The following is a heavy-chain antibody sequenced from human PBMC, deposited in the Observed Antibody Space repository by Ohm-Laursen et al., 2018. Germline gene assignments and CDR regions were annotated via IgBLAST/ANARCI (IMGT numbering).Heavy chain of an antibody. Sequence: SSVKVSCHASGGTFSSYAISWVRQAPGQGLEWMGGIIPIFGTANYAQKFQGRVTITADKSTSTAYMELSSLRSEDTAVYYCARGYSSSRMRFDYWGQGTLVTVSS. D-gene: IGHD6-13*01. CDR1: GGTFSSYA. CDR2: IIPIFGTA. V-gene: IGHV1-69*06. J-gene: IGHJ4*02. CDR3: ARGYSSSRMRFDY.